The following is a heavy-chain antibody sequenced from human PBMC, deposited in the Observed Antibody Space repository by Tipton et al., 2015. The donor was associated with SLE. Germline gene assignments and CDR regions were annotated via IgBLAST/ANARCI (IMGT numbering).Heavy chain of an antibody. J-gene: IGHJ4*02. CDR3: AKNAEKHCGGDCSPFDY. CDR2: IYSGGST. CDR1: GFIVSSNY. V-gene: IGHV3-53*05. D-gene: IGHD2-21*01. Sequence: GSLRLSCAASGFIVSSNYMNWVRQAPGKGLEWVSIIYSGGSTYYADSVKGRFTVSRGTSKNTLYLQMSSLRPEDTAVYYCAKNAEKHCGGDCSPFDYWGQGTLVTVSS.